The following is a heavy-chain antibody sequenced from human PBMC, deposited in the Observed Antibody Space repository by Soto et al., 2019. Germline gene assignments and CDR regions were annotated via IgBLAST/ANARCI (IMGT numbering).Heavy chain of an antibody. Sequence: QVQLQESGPGLVKPSQTLSLTCTVSGTTLSSGDHYWSWIRQAPGKGLEWIGYMYYTGKTYYNTFLQSRVTLSVDTSKNQFSLKRTSVTAADTAMYVCARVYGRGDYFDFWGRGTLVSVSS. V-gene: IGHV4-30-4*01. CDR2: MYYTGKT. D-gene: IGHD1-26*01. CDR1: GTTLSSGDHY. J-gene: IGHJ4*02. CDR3: ARVYGRGDYFDF.